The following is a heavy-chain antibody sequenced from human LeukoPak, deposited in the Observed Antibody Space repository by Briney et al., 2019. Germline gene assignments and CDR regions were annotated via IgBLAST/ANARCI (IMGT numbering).Heavy chain of an antibody. CDR2: IDAGNGRT. D-gene: IGHD6-19*01. J-gene: IGHJ6*03. V-gene: IGHV1-3*03. CDR3: ARGRSGWYSLIDYYYCMDV. CDR1: GYDFTKYA. Sequence: GASVKVSCKASGYDFTKYAVQWVRQAPGQRLEWMGWIDAGNGRTKYSQDFQGRVTITRNTSISTAYMELSSLRSEDTAVYYCARGRSGWYSLIDYYYCMDVWGKGTTVTVSS.